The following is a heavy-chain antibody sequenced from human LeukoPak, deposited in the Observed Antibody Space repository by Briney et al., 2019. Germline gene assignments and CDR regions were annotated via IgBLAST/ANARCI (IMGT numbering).Heavy chain of an antibody. V-gene: IGHV3-23*01. D-gene: IGHD2-15*01. J-gene: IGHJ4*02. CDR1: GFTFSRYA. Sequence: GGSLRLSCAGSGFTFSRYAMSWVRQAPGKGLEWVSTISTSGSDTYYADSVKGRFTISRDFSKHTLYLQMNSLRAEDTAVYYCANYCSGGRCYSGFHWGQGTLVTVSS. CDR3: ANYCSGGRCYSGFH. CDR2: ISTSGSDT.